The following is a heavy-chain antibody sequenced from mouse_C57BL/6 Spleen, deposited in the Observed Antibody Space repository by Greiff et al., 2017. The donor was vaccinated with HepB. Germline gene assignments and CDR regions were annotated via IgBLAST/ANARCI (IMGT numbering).Heavy chain of an antibody. CDR2: IHPNSGST. J-gene: IGHJ2*01. D-gene: IGHD1-1*01. Sequence: VQLQQPGAELVKPGASVKLSCKASGYTFTSYWMHWVKQRPGQGLEWIGMIHPNSGSTNYNEKFKSKATLTVDKSSSTAYMQLSSLTSEDSAVYYCARELYYGSSLDYWGQGTTLTVSS. V-gene: IGHV1-64*01. CDR1: GYTFTSYW. CDR3: ARELYYGSSLDY.